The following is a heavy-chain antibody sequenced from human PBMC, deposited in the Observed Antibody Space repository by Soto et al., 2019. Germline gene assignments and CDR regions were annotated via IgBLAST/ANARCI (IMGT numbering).Heavy chain of an antibody. CDR2: IYPGDSDT. Sequence: PGESLKISCKGSGYSFTSYWIGWVRQMPGKGLEWMGIIYPGDSDTRYSPSFQGQVTISADKSISTAYLQWSSLKASDTAMYYCARHSDYDYYYYYYMDVWGKGTTVTVS. J-gene: IGHJ6*03. CDR1: GYSFTSYW. CDR3: ARHSDYDYYYYYYMDV. D-gene: IGHD5-12*01. V-gene: IGHV5-51*01.